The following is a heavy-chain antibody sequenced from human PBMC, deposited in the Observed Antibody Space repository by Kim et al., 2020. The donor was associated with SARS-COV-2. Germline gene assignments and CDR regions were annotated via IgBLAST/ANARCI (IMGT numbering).Heavy chain of an antibody. V-gene: IGHV5-10-1*01. CDR1: GYSFTSYW. D-gene: IGHD6-19*01. Sequence: GESLKISCKGSGYSFTSYWISWVRQMPGKGLEWMGRIDPSDSYTNYSPSFQGHVTISADKSISTAYLQWSSLKASDTAMYYCARHAGSGWSTFNWFDPWGQGTLVTVSS. CDR3: ARHAGSGWSTFNWFDP. J-gene: IGHJ5*02. CDR2: IDPSDSYT.